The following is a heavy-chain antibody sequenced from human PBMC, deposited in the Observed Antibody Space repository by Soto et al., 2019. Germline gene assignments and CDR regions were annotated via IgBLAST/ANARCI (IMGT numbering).Heavy chain of an antibody. CDR2: IYYSGKT. D-gene: IGHD6-6*01. CDR3: ARKSYSSSSGSSYYYYGMDD. CDR1: GVSIGNTSYY. Sequence: PSETLSLTCTVSGVSIGNTSYYWGWIRQSPGKGLEWIGTIYYSGKTYYHPALKSRVTISVDTSNNRFSLKLSSVTAADTAMYYCARKSYSSSSGSSYYYYGMDDWGQGTTVTVSS. J-gene: IGHJ6*02. V-gene: IGHV4-39*07.